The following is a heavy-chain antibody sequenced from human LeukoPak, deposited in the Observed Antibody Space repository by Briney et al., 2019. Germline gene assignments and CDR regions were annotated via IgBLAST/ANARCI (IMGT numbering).Heavy chain of an antibody. D-gene: IGHD3-10*01. CDR1: GYTFTRYD. CDR2: MNPNSGNT. J-gene: IGHJ6*03. V-gene: IGHV1-8*01. Sequence: ASVKVSCKASGYTFTRYDINWVRQATGQGLEWMGWMNPNSGNTGYAQKFQGRVTMTRNTSISTAYMELSSLRSEDTAVYYCARVIRTMVRGVIAYYYYSYMDVWGKGTTVTVSS. CDR3: ARVIRTMVRGVIAYYYYSYMDV.